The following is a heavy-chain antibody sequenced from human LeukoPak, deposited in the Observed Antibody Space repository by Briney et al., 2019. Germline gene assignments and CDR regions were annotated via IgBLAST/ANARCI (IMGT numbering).Heavy chain of an antibody. CDR3: ARADMVVAATYYFDY. Sequence: ASVKVSCKASGYTFTSYAMHCVRQAPGQRLEWMGWINAGNGNTKYSQKFQGRVTITRDTSASTAYMELSSLRSEDTAVYYCARADMVVAATYYFDYWGQGTLVTVSS. CDR1: GYTFTSYA. V-gene: IGHV1-3*01. J-gene: IGHJ4*02. CDR2: INAGNGNT. D-gene: IGHD2-15*01.